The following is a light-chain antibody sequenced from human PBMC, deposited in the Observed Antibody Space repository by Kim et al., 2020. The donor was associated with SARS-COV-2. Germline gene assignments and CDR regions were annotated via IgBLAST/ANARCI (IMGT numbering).Light chain of an antibody. CDR1: QDIANS. CDR2: AAS. J-gene: IGKJ1*01. Sequence: ASVGDRVTITCRASQDIANSLAWYQQKPGKVPQVLIYAASTLQSGVPSRFSGSGSGTEFALTIGSLQTEDVATYYCQKYNSAPWTFGPGTKVDIK. CDR3: QKYNSAPWT. V-gene: IGKV1-27*01.